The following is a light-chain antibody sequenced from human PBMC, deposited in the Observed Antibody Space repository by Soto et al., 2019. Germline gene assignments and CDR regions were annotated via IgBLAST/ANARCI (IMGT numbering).Light chain of an antibody. Sequence: DIQMPQSPSSVASAVGDGVTITCRASQVISSLLAWYQQKPGKAPNLLIYAASSLQSGVPSRLSGSGSGTDFTLTISSLQHEDFATYYCQQTNRFPLSFGGGTKVESK. V-gene: IGKV1-12*01. CDR3: QQTNRFPLS. J-gene: IGKJ4*01. CDR2: AAS. CDR1: QVISSL.